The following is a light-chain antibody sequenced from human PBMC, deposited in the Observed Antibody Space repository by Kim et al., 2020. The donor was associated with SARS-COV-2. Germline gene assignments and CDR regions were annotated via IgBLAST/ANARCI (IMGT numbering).Light chain of an antibody. Sequence: GHSVTLFCTGSTSDVGSYNYVSWYRHHPGQAPQLLIYDVSKLTSGVPDRFSGSKSANTASLTISGLQAEDEADYYCCSYARGSIYVFGAGTKVTVL. V-gene: IGLV2-11*01. CDR1: TSDVGSYNY. CDR3: CSYARGSIYV. J-gene: IGLJ1*01. CDR2: DVS.